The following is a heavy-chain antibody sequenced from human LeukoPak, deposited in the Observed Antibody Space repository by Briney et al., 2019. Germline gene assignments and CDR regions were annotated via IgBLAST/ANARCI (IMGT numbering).Heavy chain of an antibody. CDR3: ARSQWGYAFDI. Sequence: PSETLSLTCTVSGGSISSATYYWTWLRQPPGKGLEWVGYIHHSGSTFYKPSLKSRVTISLDMSRNQFSLKLNSVTAADTAVYYCARSQWGYAFDIWGQGTMVTVS. V-gene: IGHV4-30-2*01. D-gene: IGHD6-19*01. CDR2: IHHSGST. J-gene: IGHJ3*02. CDR1: GGSISSATYY.